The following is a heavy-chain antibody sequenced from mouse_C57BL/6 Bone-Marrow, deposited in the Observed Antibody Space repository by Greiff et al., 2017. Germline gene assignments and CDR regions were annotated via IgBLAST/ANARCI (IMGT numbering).Heavy chain of an antibody. CDR1: GFSLTSYG. CDR2: IWSGGST. CDR3: ARKVYYDSSWFAY. Sequence: QVQLKESGPGLVQPSQSLSITCTVSGFSLTSYGVHWVRQSPGKGLEWLGVIWSGGSTDYNAAFISRLSISKDNSKSQVFFKMNSLQADDTAIDYCARKVYYDSSWFAYWGQGTLVTVSA. D-gene: IGHD2-4*01. J-gene: IGHJ3*01. V-gene: IGHV2-2*01.